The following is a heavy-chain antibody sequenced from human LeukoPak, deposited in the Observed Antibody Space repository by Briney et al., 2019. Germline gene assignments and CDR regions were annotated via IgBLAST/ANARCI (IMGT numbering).Heavy chain of an antibody. D-gene: IGHD6-19*01. CDR3: ARRPGIHSSGWYYFDY. CDR1: GFTLSSYS. J-gene: IGHJ4*02. V-gene: IGHV3-21*01. Sequence: GGCLSLSCAASGFTLSSYSMNWVRPAPAKGLEWVSSINCSSSYIYYADSVKGRFTISRDNAKNSLYLQMNSLRAEDTAVYYCARRPGIHSSGWYYFDYWGQGTLVTVSS. CDR2: INCSSSYI.